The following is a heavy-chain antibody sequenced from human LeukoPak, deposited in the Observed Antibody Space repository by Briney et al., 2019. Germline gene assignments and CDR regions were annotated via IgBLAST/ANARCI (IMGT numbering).Heavy chain of an antibody. CDR2: INHSGST. CDR1: GGSFSGYY. CDR3: ARGFSRYYDFGDYYYMDV. D-gene: IGHD3-3*01. V-gene: IGHV4-34*01. J-gene: IGHJ6*03. Sequence: PSETLSLTCAVYGGSFSGYYWSWLRQPPGKGLEWIGEINHSGSTNYNPSLRSRVTISVDTSKNQFSLKLSSVTAADTAVYYCARGFSRYYDFGDYYYMDVWGKGTTVTVSS.